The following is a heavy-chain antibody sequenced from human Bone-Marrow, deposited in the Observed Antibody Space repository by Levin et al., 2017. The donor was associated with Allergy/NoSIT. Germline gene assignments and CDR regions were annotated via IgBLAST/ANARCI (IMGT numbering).Heavy chain of an antibody. D-gene: IGHD6-19*01. V-gene: IGHV3-33*01. CDR2: IWYDGSNK. Sequence: AGGSLRLSCAASGFTFSSYGMHWVRQAPGKGLEWVAVIWYDGSNKYYADSVKGRFTISRDNSKNTLYQQMNSLRAEDTAVYYCARRPGIAVAGTSYYFDYWGQGTLVTVSS. CDR3: ARRPGIAVAGTSYYFDY. CDR1: GFTFSSYG. J-gene: IGHJ4*02.